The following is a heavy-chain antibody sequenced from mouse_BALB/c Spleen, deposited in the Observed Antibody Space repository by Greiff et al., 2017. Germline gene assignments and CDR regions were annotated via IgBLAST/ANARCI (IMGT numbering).Heavy chain of an antibody. D-gene: IGHD2-10*01. CDR2: ISYSGST. CDR1: GYSITSDYA. Sequence: VQLKESGPGLVKPSQSLSLTCTVTGYSITSDYAWNWIRQFPGNKLEWMGYISYSGSTSYNPSLKSRISIIRDTSKNQFFLQLNSVTTEDTATYYCARGAYYGNYGGFAYWGQGTLVTVSA. CDR3: ARGAYYGNYGGFAY. J-gene: IGHJ3*01. V-gene: IGHV3-2*02.